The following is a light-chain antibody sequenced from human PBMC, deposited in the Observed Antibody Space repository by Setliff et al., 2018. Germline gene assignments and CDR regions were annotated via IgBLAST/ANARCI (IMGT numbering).Light chain of an antibody. Sequence: QSALTQPPSVSGAPGQRVTISCTGSSSNMGAGFSVHWYQQLPGAPPKLLIFGDNNRPSGVPDRFSGSKSGTSASLVITGLQAEDEADYYCQSYDSGLTTSYVFGSGTKVTVL. J-gene: IGLJ1*01. CDR2: GDN. CDR1: SSNMGAGFS. V-gene: IGLV1-40*01. CDR3: QSYDSGLTTSYV.